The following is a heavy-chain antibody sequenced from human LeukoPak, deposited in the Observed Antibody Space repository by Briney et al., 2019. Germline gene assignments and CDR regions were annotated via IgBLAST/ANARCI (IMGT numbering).Heavy chain of an antibody. CDR3: ARESSTIFGLMDV. CDR2: IYYSGST. J-gene: IGHJ6*04. V-gene: IGHV4-59*11. CDR1: GGSISSHY. D-gene: IGHD3-3*01. Sequence: SETLSLTCTVSGGSISSHYWSWIRQPPGKELEWIGYIYYSGSTNYNPSLKSRVTISVDTSKNQFSLKLSSVTAADTAVYYCARESSTIFGLMDVWGKGTTVTVSS.